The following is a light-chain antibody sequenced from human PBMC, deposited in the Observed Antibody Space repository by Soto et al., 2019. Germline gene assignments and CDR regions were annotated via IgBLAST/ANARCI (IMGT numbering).Light chain of an antibody. CDR1: QSISTW. CDR3: QQYNGYPHT. CDR2: KSS. V-gene: IGKV1-5*03. J-gene: IGKJ2*01. Sequence: DIQMTQSPSTLSASVGDRVTITCRASQSISTWLAWYQQKPGKAPKLLIYKSSSLRNGVPSRFSGSGSGTEFTLTLDSLQPDDFASYYCQQYNGYPHTCGQGTKLEIK.